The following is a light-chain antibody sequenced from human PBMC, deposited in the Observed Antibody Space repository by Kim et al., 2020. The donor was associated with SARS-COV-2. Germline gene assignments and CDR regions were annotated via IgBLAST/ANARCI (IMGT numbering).Light chain of an antibody. CDR1: RSNIGAGYD. V-gene: IGLV1-40*01. CDR2: GNN. Sequence: VTISGTGSRSNIGAGYDVDCYQQLPGAAPKRLIYGNNNRPSGVPDRFSGSKAGTLASLAITGLQAEDEADYYCQSYDSRLSGYWVFGGGTKLTVL. CDR3: QSYDSRLSGYWV. J-gene: IGLJ3*02.